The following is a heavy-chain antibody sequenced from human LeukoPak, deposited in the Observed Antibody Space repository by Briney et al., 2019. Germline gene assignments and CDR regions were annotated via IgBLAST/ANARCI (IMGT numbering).Heavy chain of an antibody. J-gene: IGHJ4*02. Sequence: GGSLRLSCEGSGFNFGGYSMSWVRQAPGKGLEWVSGILSGGGSTYYADAVKGRFTTSRDNSKSTLFLQMNSLRAEDTAVYYCAKDAIYGDGYWEFDYWGQGTLVTVSS. V-gene: IGHV3-23*01. CDR1: GFNFGGYS. CDR3: AKDAIYGDGYWEFDY. D-gene: IGHD2-21*01. CDR2: ILSGGGST.